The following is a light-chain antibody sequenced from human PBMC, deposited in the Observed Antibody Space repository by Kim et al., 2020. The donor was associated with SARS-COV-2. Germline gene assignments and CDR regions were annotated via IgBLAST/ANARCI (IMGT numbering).Light chain of an antibody. Sequence: ASCGDRSTSTCRAGHHISSRLSGWHQQPGRDPNHLIFAASAEQAGVPSRISGGRSGADFTLTINNRQPDDVATYYYQKYDSAPYTFGPGTKVDIK. CDR2: AAS. V-gene: IGKV1-27*01. J-gene: IGKJ3*01. CDR3: QKYDSAPYT. CDR1: HHISSR.